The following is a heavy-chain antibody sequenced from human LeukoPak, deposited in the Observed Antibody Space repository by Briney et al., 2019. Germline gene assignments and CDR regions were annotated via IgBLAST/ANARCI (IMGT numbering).Heavy chain of an antibody. CDR1: GYTFSKFG. CDR2: INVYNGNT. D-gene: IGHD5-12*01. J-gene: IGHJ4*02. CDR3: ARDDPNSGYDFDY. Sequence: ASVKVSCKASGYTFSKFGIGWLRQAPGQGPEWMGWINVYNGNTSYAQKLQGRVTMTTDTSTSTAYLELRSLRSDDTAVYYCARDDPNSGYDFDYWGQGTLVTVSS. V-gene: IGHV1-18*01.